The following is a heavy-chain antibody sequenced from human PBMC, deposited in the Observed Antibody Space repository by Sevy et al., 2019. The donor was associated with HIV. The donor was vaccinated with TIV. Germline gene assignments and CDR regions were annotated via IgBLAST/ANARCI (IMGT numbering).Heavy chain of an antibody. CDR1: GFTFSSYW. J-gene: IGHJ4*02. V-gene: IGHV3-7*03. CDR2: IKQDGSEK. D-gene: IGHD5-12*01. CDR3: ARDGYNDELDY. Sequence: GGSLRLSCAASGFTFSSYWMSWVRQAPGKGLGWVANIKQDGSEKYYVDSVKGRFTISRDNAKNSLYLQRNSLRAEDTAVYYCARDGYNDELDYWGQGTLVTVSS.